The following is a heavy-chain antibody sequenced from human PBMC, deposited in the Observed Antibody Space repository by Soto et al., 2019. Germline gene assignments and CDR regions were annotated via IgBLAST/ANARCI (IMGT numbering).Heavy chain of an antibody. CDR1: GYTFTNYY. J-gene: IGHJ4*02. CDR3: ARSAPYDY. Sequence: QVQLMQSGAEVKKPGASVRVSCKASGYTFTNYYVHWVRQAPGQGLEWMGFINPNGGSTTYAQKFQGRVTVTTDTATRTVYMQLSSLRSEDPAVFYCARSAPYDYWCQGTLVTVSS. CDR2: INPNGGST. V-gene: IGHV1-46*01.